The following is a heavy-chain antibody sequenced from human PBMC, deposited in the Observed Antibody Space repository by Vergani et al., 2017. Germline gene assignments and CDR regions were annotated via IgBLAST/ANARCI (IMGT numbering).Heavy chain of an antibody. CDR1: GGTFSSYA. V-gene: IGHV1-69*01. CDR2: IIPIFGTA. Sequence: QVQLVQSGAEVKKPGSSVKVSCKASGGTFSSYAISWVRQAPGQGLEWMGGIIPIFGTANYAQKFQGRVTITADESTSTAYMELSSLRSDDTAVYYCARSALIVVVPGGFDPWGQGTLVTVSS. J-gene: IGHJ5*02. CDR3: ARSALIVVVPGGFDP. D-gene: IGHD2-2*01.